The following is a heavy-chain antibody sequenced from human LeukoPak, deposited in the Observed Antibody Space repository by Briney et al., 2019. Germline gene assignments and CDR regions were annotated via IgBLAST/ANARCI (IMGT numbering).Heavy chain of an antibody. J-gene: IGHJ3*02. V-gene: IGHV3-23*01. D-gene: IGHD3-22*01. CDR1: GFTFSSYG. CDR2: ISGSGGST. Sequence: GGTLRLSCAASGFTFSSYGMSWVRQAPGKGLEWVSAISGSGGSTYYADSVKGRFTISRDNSKNTLYLQINSLRAEDTAVYYCAKDAPYYYDSSGYGGAFDIWGQGTMVTVSS. CDR3: AKDAPYYYDSSGYGGAFDI.